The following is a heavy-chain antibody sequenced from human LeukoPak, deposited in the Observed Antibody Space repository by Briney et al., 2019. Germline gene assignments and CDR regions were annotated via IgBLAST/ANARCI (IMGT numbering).Heavy chain of an antibody. V-gene: IGHV4-59*08. CDR1: GGSISSYY. Sequence: SETLSLTCTVSGGSISSYYWSWIRQPPGKGLEWIGYIYYSGSTNYNPSLKSRVTISVDTSKNQFSLKLSSVTAADTAVYYCAITTYYYGSGSYFPDYWGQGTLVTVSS. J-gene: IGHJ4*02. D-gene: IGHD3-10*01. CDR2: IYYSGST. CDR3: AITTYYYGSGSYFPDY.